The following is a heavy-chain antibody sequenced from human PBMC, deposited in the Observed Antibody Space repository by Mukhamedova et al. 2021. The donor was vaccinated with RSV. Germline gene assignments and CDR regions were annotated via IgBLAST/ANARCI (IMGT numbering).Heavy chain of an antibody. D-gene: IGHD1-26*01. CDR3: ARGPYSGSYRGPFDY. CDR2: ISSSGSTI. J-gene: IGHJ4*02. Sequence: GKGLEWVSYISSSGSTIYYADSVKGRFTISRDNAKNSLYLQMNSLRAEDTAVYYCARGPYSGSYRGPFDYWGQGTLVTVSS. V-gene: IGHV3-11*01.